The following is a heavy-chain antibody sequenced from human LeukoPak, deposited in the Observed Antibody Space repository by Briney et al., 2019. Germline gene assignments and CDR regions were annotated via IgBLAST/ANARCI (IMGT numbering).Heavy chain of an antibody. D-gene: IGHD4-23*01. Sequence: ASVKVSCKASGYTFTGYFIHWVRQAPGQGLEWMGWITPNSGGTNYAQNFQGRFTLTRDTSINTAYMELTRLRSDDTAVYYCARGSGGNSVNWYFDIWGRGTLVTVSS. J-gene: IGHJ2*01. CDR3: ARGSGGNSVNWYFDI. CDR2: ITPNSGGT. V-gene: IGHV1-2*02. CDR1: GYTFTGYF.